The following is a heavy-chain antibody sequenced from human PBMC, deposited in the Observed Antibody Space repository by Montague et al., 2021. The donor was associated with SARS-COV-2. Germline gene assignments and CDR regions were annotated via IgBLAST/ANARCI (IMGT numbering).Heavy chain of an antibody. CDR3: ARGRQWLVLGQVDY. Sequence: SLRLSCAASGFTFSSHPMHWVRQAPGNGLEWVAVISFDGSSKYYVDSMKGRLTTSRDNSKNTLFMQMNSLRVEDTAVYYCARGRQWLVLGQVDYWGQGTLVTVSS. V-gene: IGHV3-30*04. D-gene: IGHD3-22*01. CDR2: ISFDGSSK. J-gene: IGHJ4*02. CDR1: GFTFSSHP.